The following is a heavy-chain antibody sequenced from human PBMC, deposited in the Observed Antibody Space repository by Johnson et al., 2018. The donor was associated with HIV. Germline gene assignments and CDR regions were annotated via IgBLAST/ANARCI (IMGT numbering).Heavy chain of an antibody. J-gene: IGHJ3*02. V-gene: IGHV3-20*04. CDR1: GFTFDDYV. Sequence: VQLVESGGRVVRPGGSLRVSCTATGFTFDDYVVSWVRHAPGKGLELVSSLNWKDGSTTYADSVKGRFIVSRDNAKHSLYLQMNSLRAEDTALYYCARDPTTQYLRLIGDFGSFDIWGQGTMVTVSS. D-gene: IGHD2-2*01. CDR2: LNWKDGST. CDR3: ARDPTTQYLRLIGDFGSFDI.